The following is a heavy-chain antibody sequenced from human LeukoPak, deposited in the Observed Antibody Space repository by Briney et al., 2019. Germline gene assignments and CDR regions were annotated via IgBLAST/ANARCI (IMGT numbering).Heavy chain of an antibody. CDR2: IYYSGST. CDR1: GGSISSYY. CDR3: ARVDTAMVTDY. Sequence: SETLSLTCTVSGGSISSYYWSWIRQPPGKGLEWIGYIYYSGSTNYNPSLKSRVTISVDKSKNQFSLKLSSVTAADTAVYYCARVDTAMVTDYWGQGTLVTVSS. V-gene: IGHV4-59*12. J-gene: IGHJ4*02. D-gene: IGHD5-18*01.